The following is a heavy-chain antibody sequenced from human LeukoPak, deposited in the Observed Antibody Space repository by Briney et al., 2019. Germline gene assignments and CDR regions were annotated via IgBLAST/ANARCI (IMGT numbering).Heavy chain of an antibody. D-gene: IGHD3-3*01. V-gene: IGHV1-69*02. CDR3: ARGPGDYDFWSGYYSEGYFDY. CDR1: GGTFSSYT. CDR2: IIPILGIA. J-gene: IGHJ4*02. Sequence: SVKVSCKASGGTFSSYTISWVRQAPGQGLEWMGRIIPILGIANYAQKFQGRVTITADKSTSTAYMELSSLGSEDTAVYYCARGPGDYDFWSGYYSEGYFDYWGQGTLVTVSS.